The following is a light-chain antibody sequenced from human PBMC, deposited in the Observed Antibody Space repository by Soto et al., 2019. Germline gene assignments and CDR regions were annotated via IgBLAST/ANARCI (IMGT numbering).Light chain of an antibody. J-gene: IGKJ3*01. CDR2: TIS. V-gene: IGKV1-17*01. Sequence: DIQMTQSPSSLSASVGGRVTITCRASQDIGTSLDWFQQKPGTAPKRLIYTISDLQSGVPSRFTGGGSGTEFTLTISSLQPEDSATYYCLQHYAFPFTFGPGTKVHV. CDR1: QDIGTS. CDR3: LQHYAFPFT.